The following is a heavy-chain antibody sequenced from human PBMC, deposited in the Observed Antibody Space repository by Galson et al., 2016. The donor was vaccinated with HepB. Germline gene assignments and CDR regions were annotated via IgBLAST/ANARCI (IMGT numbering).Heavy chain of an antibody. J-gene: IGHJ4*01. CDR3: ARDLEIAVPALAY. CDR1: GYSFTGYY. CDR2: INPNTGGT. Sequence: SVKVSCKASGYSFTGYYLHWVRQAPGQGLEWMGWINPNTGGTSYAPRFQGWITMTRDTSSSTAYMELSGMKSDDTAVYFWARDLEIAVPALAYWGHGSLVTVSS. V-gene: IGHV1-2*04. D-gene: IGHD6-19*01.